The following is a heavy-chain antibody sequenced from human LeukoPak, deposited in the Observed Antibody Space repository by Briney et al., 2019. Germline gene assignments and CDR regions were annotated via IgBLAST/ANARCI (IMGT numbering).Heavy chain of an antibody. J-gene: IGHJ4*02. V-gene: IGHV3-21*01. CDR2: ISSSSSYI. CDR3: ARDGGYYDGSGLLDY. CDR1: GFTFSSYT. Sequence: GGSLRLSCAASGFTFSSYTMNWVRQAPGKGLEWVSSISSSSSYIYYADSVKGRFTISRDNAKNSLYLQMNSLRAEDTAVYYCARDGGYYDGSGLLDYWGQGTLVTVSS. D-gene: IGHD3-22*01.